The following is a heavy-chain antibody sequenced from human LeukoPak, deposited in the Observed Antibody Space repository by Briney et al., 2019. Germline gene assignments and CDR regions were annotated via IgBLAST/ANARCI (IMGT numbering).Heavy chain of an antibody. Sequence: GSSVKVSCKSSGGTFRSYVLSWVRQAPGQGLEWMGGIIPIFGTANYAQKFQGRVTITTDESTSTAYMELSSLRSEDTAVYYCASTTCGGFGELVWGQGTLVTVSS. V-gene: IGHV1-69*05. D-gene: IGHD3-10*01. CDR3: ASTTCGGFGELV. CDR2: IIPIFGTA. J-gene: IGHJ4*02. CDR1: GGTFRSYV.